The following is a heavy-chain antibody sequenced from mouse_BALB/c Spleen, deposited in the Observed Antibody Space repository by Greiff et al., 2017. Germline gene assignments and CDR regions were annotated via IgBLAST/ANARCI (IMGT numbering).Heavy chain of an antibody. D-gene: IGHD2-12*01. CDR3: ASYSYEAY. Sequence: DVQLQESGPGLVKPSQSLSLTCSVTGYSITSGYYWDWIRQFPGNKLEWMGYISYDGSNNYNPSLKNRISITRDTSKNQFFLKLNSVTTEDTATYYCASYSYEAYWGQGTLVTVSA. CDR1: GYSITSGYY. CDR2: ISYDGSN. V-gene: IGHV3-6*02. J-gene: IGHJ3*01.